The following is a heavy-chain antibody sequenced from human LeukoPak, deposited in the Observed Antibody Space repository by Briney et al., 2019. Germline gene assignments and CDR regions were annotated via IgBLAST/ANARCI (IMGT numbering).Heavy chain of an antibody. CDR3: ATLIVGTTYFDH. CDR2: IHYRGTT. CDR1: GESFSGYY. Sequence: SETLSLTCAVYGESFSGYYWSWVCQPPGKGLEWIGEIHYRGTTNYNPSLKSRVTVSADTSRNQFSLNLTSVTAADTAVYYCATLIVGTTYFDHWGHGSLVTVSS. J-gene: IGHJ4*01. V-gene: IGHV4-34*01. D-gene: IGHD1-26*01.